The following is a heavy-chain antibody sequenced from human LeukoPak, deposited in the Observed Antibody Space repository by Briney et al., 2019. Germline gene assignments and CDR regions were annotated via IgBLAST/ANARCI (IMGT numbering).Heavy chain of an antibody. J-gene: IGHJ4*02. Sequence: GXSLRLSCAASGFTFSSCEMNWVRQAPGKGLEWVSYISSSGSTIYYADSVKGRFTISRDNAKNSLYLQMNSLRAEDTAVYYCARPYYYDSSGSTQDFDYWGQGTLVTVSS. CDR2: ISSSGSTI. CDR1: GFTFSSCE. D-gene: IGHD3-22*01. V-gene: IGHV3-48*03. CDR3: ARPYYYDSSGSTQDFDY.